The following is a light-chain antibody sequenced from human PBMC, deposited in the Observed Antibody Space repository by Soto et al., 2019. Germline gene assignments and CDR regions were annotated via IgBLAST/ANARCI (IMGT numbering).Light chain of an antibody. V-gene: IGKV4-1*01. CDR1: QSVLYSSNNKNY. CDR2: WAS. CDR3: QQYYSTPPT. Sequence: DIVMTQSPDSLAVSLGERATINCKSSQSVLYSSNNKNYLAWYQQKPGQPPKLLIYWASTRESGVPDRFSGSGSGTDFTLTISSLQAEDVAVYYCQQYYSTPPTFGGGTTVDIK. J-gene: IGKJ4*01.